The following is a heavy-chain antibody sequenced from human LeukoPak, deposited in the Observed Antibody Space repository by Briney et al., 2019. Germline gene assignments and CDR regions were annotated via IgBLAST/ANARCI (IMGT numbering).Heavy chain of an antibody. J-gene: IGHJ5*02. V-gene: IGHV1-18*01. CDR1: GYTFTSYG. CDR3: ARFYSSGYYWFDP. D-gene: IGHD3-22*01. Sequence: WASVKVSCKASGYTFTSYGISWVRQAPGQGLEWMGWISAYNGNTNYAQKLQGRVTMTTDTSTSTTYMELRSLRSDDTAVYYCARFYSSGYYWFDPWGQGTLVTVSS. CDR2: ISAYNGNT.